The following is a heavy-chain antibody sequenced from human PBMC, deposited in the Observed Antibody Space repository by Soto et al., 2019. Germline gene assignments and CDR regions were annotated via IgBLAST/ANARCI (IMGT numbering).Heavy chain of an antibody. D-gene: IGHD6-6*01. CDR2: IIPIFGTA. J-gene: IGHJ2*01. Sequence: SVKVSCKASGGTFSSYAISWVRQAPGQGLEWMGGIIPIFGTANYAQKFQGRVTITADESTSTAYMELSSLRSEDTAVCYCARDQSPRRDVSLGWYFDLWGRGTLVTVSS. CDR3: ARDQSPRRDVSLGWYFDL. CDR1: GGTFSSYA. V-gene: IGHV1-69*13.